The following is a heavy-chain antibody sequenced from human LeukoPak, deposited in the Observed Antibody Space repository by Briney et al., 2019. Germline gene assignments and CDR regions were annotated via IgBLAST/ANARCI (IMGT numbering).Heavy chain of an antibody. CDR2: TYYRSKWYN. CDR3: ARGVGTTGWHTFDY. V-gene: IGHV6-1*01. J-gene: IGHJ4*02. CDR1: GDSVSSNNGA. D-gene: IGHD3-9*01. Sequence: SQTLSLTCAISGDSVSSNNGAWNWIRQSPSRGLEWLGRTYYRSKWYNDYAGSLISRITISPDTSKNQFSLQLYSVTPEDTAVYYCARGVGTTGWHTFDYWGQGTLVTVSS.